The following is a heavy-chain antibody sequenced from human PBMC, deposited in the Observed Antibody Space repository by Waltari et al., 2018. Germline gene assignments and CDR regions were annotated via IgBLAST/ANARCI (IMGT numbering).Heavy chain of an antibody. CDR1: GLTFSRYW. J-gene: IGHJ4*02. Sequence: EVQLVESGGGLVQPGGSLSLSCAASGLTFSRYWMQWVRQAPGKGLVWVSLIERDGSSTTYADSVKGRFTISRDNATNTLYLQMDSLRVEDTAVYYCAGGSGWLTDSWGQGTLVTVSS. V-gene: IGHV3-74*01. D-gene: IGHD6-19*01. CDR3: AGGSGWLTDS. CDR2: IERDGSST.